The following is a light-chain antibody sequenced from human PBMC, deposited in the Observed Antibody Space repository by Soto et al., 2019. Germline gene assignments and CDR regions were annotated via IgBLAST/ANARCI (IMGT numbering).Light chain of an antibody. CDR2: DVS. Sequence: QSALTQPASVSGSPGQSITISCTGTSSDVGGYNFVSWYQQHPGKAPKLLIYDVSDRPSGVSTRFSGSKSGNTASLTISGLQAEDEADYYCCSYTSSSTLYVFGTGTKLTVL. CDR3: CSYTSSSTLYV. CDR1: SSDVGGYNF. J-gene: IGLJ1*01. V-gene: IGLV2-14*01.